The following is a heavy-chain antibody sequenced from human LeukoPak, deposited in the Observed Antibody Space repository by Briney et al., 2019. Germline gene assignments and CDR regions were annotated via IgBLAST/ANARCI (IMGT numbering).Heavy chain of an antibody. D-gene: IGHD2-15*01. J-gene: IGHJ5*02. Sequence: SETLSLTCTVSGGSISSYYWSWIRQPPGKGLEWLGYIYYSGSTNYNPSLKSRVTISVKTSKNQFSLKLSSVTAADTAVYYCARIPRRYCSGGSCYSRTNWFDPWGQGTLVTVSS. CDR1: GGSISSYY. V-gene: IGHV4-59*12. CDR2: IYYSGST. CDR3: ARIPRRYCSGGSCYSRTNWFDP.